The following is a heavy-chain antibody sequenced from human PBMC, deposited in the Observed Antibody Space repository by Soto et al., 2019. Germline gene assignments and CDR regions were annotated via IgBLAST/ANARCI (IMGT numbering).Heavy chain of an antibody. V-gene: IGHV3-30*18. J-gene: IGHJ4*02. D-gene: IGHD6-13*01. Sequence: PGGSLRLSCAASRFTFSSYGMHWVRQAPGKGLEWVAVISYNGNDKYHADSVKGRFTVSRDNSKNTLYLQMNSLRPEDTAVYHCAKDGDAAAAGYYFDYWGQGTLVTVSS. CDR2: ISYNGNDK. CDR3: AKDGDAAAAGYYFDY. CDR1: RFTFSSYG.